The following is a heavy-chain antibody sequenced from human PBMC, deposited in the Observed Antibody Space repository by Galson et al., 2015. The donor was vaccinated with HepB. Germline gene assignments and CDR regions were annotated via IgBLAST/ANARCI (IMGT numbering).Heavy chain of an antibody. J-gene: IGHJ2*01. V-gene: IGHV4-59*01. D-gene: IGHD6-6*01. Sequence: SETLSLTCTVSGGSISSYYWSWIRQPPGKGLEWIGYIYYSGSTNYNPSLKSRVTISVDTSKNQFSLKLSSVTAADTAVYYCARLPFRGSIAARRNWYFDLWGRGTLVTVSS. CDR3: ARLPFRGSIAARRNWYFDL. CDR1: GGSISSYY. CDR2: IYYSGST.